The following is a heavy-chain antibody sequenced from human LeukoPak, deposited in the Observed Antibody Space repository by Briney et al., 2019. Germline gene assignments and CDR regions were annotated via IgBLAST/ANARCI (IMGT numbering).Heavy chain of an antibody. D-gene: IGHD3-22*01. CDR2: MYISGAT. J-gene: IGHJ5*02. CDR3: ARDSGYYYSPFDP. V-gene: IGHV4-4*07. Sequence: SETLSLTCTVSGASISTHYWSWIRQPAGKGLEWIGRMYISGATNYNPSLRSRVTMSLDTSKNQFSLLLNSVTAADTAIYYCARDSGYYYSPFDPWGQGTLVTVSS. CDR1: GASISTHY.